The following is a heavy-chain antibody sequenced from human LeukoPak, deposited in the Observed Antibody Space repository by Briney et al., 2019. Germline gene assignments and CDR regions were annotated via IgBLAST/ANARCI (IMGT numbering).Heavy chain of an antibody. CDR1: GFTFSSYG. D-gene: IGHD4-23*01. CDR3: AKAVTGPYGGDYFDY. CDR2: ISYDGSNK. J-gene: IGHJ4*02. Sequence: GRSLRLSCAASGFTFSSYGMHWVRQAPGKGLEWVAVISYDGSNKYYADSVKGRFTISRDNSKNTLYLQMNSLRAEDTAIYYCAKAVTGPYGGDYFDYWGQGTLVTVSS. V-gene: IGHV3-30*18.